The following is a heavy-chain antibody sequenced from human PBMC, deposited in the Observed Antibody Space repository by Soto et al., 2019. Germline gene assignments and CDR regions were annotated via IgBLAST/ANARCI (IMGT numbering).Heavy chain of an antibody. D-gene: IGHD3-10*01. CDR1: GFTFSRYG. CDR2: ISKDGSNE. V-gene: IGHV3-30*03. Sequence: QVQLVESGGGVVQPGRSLRLSCAASGFTFSRYGMHCVRQAPGKGLEWVAFISKDGSNEKYADSVKGRFTISRDDSKNTLYLQMDSLRPEDTAVYYCEAILLWFGELLDYWGQGTLVTVSS. J-gene: IGHJ4*02. CDR3: EAILLWFGELLDY.